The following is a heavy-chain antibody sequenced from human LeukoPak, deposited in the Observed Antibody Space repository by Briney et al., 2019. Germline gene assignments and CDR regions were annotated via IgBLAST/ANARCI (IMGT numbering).Heavy chain of an antibody. D-gene: IGHD6-6*01. V-gene: IGHV1-2*02. J-gene: IGHJ3*02. Sequence: GASVKVSCKASGYTFTGYYMHWVRQAPGQGLEWMGWINPNSGGTNYAQKFQGRVTMTRDTSISTAYMELSRLRSDDTAVYYCARLLRNNSSSKAFDIWGQGTMVTVSS. CDR3: ARLLRNNSSSKAFDI. CDR1: GYTFTGYY. CDR2: INPNSGGT.